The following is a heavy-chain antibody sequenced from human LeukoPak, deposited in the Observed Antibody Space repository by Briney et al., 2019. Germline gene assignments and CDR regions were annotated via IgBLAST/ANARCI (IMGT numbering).Heavy chain of an antibody. CDR1: GGSISSHY. CDR3: ARGGHTLGY. CDR2: IHYSGST. V-gene: IGHV4-59*11. D-gene: IGHD3-10*01. Sequence: SETLSLTCTVSGGSISSHYWSWIRQPPGKGLEWIGYIHYSGSTNYNPSPKSRVTISVDTSKNQFSLKLSSVTAADTAVYYCARGGHTLGYWGQGTLVTVSS. J-gene: IGHJ4*02.